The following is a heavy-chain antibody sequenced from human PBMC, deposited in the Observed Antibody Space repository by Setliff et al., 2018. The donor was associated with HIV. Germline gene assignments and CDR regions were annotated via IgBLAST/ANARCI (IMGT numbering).Heavy chain of an antibody. CDR1: GGSISSSSYY. D-gene: IGHD6-6*01. CDR3: ARGPAGRLVFLSY. J-gene: IGHJ4*02. V-gene: IGHV4-39*07. CDR2: IYYSGST. Sequence: SETLSLTCTVSGGSISSSSYYWGWIRQPPGKGLEWIGSIYYSGSTNYNPSLKSRVTISVDTSKNQFSLTLNSVTAADTAVYCCARGPAGRLVFLSYWGQGTLVTVSS.